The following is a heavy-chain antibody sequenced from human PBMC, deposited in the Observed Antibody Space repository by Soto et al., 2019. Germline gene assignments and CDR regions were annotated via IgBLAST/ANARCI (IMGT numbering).Heavy chain of an antibody. CDR1: GGSISSYY. V-gene: IGHV4-59*01. CDR2: IYYSGST. D-gene: IGHD6-6*01. J-gene: IGHJ6*03. Sequence: QVQLQESGPGLVKPSETLSLTCTVSGGSISSYYWNWIRQPPGKGLEWIGCIYYSGSTNYNPSLKSRVTISVDTSKNQFSLKLSSVTAADTAVYYCARAHRPGYDFYMDVWGKGTTVTVSS. CDR3: ARAHRPGYDFYMDV.